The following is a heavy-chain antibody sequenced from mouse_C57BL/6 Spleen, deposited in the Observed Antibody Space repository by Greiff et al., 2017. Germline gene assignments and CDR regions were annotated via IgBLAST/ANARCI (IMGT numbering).Heavy chain of an antibody. D-gene: IGHD3-2*02. CDR1: GYTFTSYT. J-gene: IGHJ3*01. CDR2: INPSSGYT. Sequence: QVQLQQSGAELARPGASVKMSCKASGYTFTSYTMHWVKQRPGQGLEWIGYINPSSGYTKYNQKFKDKATLTADKSSSTAYLQLSSLTSEDSAVYYCAREGLRLPFAYWGQGTLVTVSA. CDR3: AREGLRLPFAY. V-gene: IGHV1-4*01.